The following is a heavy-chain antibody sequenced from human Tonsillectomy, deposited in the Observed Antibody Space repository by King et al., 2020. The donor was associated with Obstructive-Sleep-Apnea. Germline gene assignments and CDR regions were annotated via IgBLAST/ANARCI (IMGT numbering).Heavy chain of an antibody. V-gene: IGHV4-59*08. J-gene: IGHJ5*02. D-gene: IGHD1-26*01. Sequence: QLQESGPGLVKPSETLSLTCTVSGGSISSYYWSWIRQPPGKGLEWIGYIYYSGSTNYNPSLKSRVTISVDTSKNQFSLKLSSVPAADTAVYYCARHRGAVGATGWFDPWGQGTLVTVSS. CDR1: GGSISSYY. CDR3: ARHRGAVGATGWFDP. CDR2: IYYSGST.